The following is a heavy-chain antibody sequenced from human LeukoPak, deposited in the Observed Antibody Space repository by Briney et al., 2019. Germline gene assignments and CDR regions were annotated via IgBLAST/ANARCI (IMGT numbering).Heavy chain of an antibody. Sequence: QTQSLTCAISGDSVSSSSATWSWIRQSPSRGLECLGRTYYKPKWYTDYAVSVRSRITINPDTSKNQFSLHLNSVTPEDTAVYYCARGWTYIDSWGQGTLVTVSP. D-gene: IGHD1-1*01. V-gene: IGHV6-1*01. J-gene: IGHJ4*02. CDR2: TYYKPKWYT. CDR1: GDSVSSSSAT. CDR3: ARGWTYIDS.